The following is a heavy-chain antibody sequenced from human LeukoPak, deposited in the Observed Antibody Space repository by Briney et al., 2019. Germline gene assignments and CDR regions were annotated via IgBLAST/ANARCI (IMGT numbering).Heavy chain of an antibody. CDR3: AKPKPVRGSPTYYFAY. Sequence: PGGSLRLSCAASGFTFSRYGMYWGRAAPGKGVGWVAFIRYDESNKYYADSVRGRCTISRDNTTNTLYLQMSSLRAEDTAVYYCAKPKPVRGSPTYYFAYCGQATLLTASS. D-gene: IGHD3-10*01. CDR2: IRYDESNK. CDR1: GFTFSRYG. V-gene: IGHV3-30*02. J-gene: IGHJ4*02.